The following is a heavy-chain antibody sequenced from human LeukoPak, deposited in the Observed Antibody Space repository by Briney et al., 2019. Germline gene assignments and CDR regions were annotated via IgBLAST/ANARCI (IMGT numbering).Heavy chain of an antibody. Sequence: SETLSLTCTVSGYSISSGYYWGWIRQPPGKGLEWIGSIYHSGSTYYNPSLKSRVTISVDTSKNQFSLKLSSLTAADSAVCYCARAEGWQLDLLRYYFDYWGQGTLVTVSS. D-gene: IGHD6-6*01. V-gene: IGHV4-38-2*02. CDR2: IYHSGST. CDR1: GYSISSGYY. J-gene: IGHJ4*02. CDR3: ARAEGWQLDLLRYYFDY.